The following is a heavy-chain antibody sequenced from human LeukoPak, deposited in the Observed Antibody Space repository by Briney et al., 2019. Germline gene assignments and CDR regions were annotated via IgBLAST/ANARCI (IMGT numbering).Heavy chain of an antibody. Sequence: SETLSLTCAVYGGSFSGYYWSWIRQPPGKGLDWVGEINHSGSTNVKPSLKSRVTISVDTPKNQFSLKLRSVTAADTAVYYCASYAKDIVVLPAASIYWYFDLWGRGTLVTVSS. CDR2: INHSGST. J-gene: IGHJ2*01. CDR3: ASYAKDIVVLPAASIYWYFDL. CDR1: GGSFSGYY. D-gene: IGHD2-2*01. V-gene: IGHV4-34*01.